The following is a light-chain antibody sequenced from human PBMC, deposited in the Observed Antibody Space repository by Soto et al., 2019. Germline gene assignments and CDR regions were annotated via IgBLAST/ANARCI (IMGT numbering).Light chain of an antibody. V-gene: IGKV3-20*01. J-gene: IGKJ1*01. CDR2: TAS. CDR3: QQYGSSPKT. Sequence: EIVLTQSPGTLSLSPGERATLSCRASQSVSSNYLAWFQQKPGQAPRLLISTASSRATGIPDRFSGSGSGTDFTLTISRLEPEDFAVYYCQQYGSSPKTFGQGTKVEI. CDR1: QSVSSNY.